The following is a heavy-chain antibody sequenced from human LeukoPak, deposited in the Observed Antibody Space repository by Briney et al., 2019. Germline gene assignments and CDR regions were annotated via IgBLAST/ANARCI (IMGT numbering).Heavy chain of an antibody. CDR3: ASGDTAMVYYYYYYMDV. V-gene: IGHV1-2*02. CDR1: GYTFTGYY. CDR2: INPNSGGT. Sequence: ASVKVSCKASGYTFTGYYMHWVRQAPRQGLEWMGWINPNSGGTNYAQKFQGRVTMTRDTSISTAYMELSRLRSDDTAVYYCASGDTAMVYYYYYYMDVWGKGTTVTVSS. J-gene: IGHJ6*03. D-gene: IGHD5-18*01.